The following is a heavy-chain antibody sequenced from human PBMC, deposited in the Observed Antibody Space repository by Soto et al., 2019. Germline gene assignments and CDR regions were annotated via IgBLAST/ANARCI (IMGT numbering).Heavy chain of an antibody. D-gene: IGHD3-10*01. Sequence: QVQLVQSGAEVKKPGSSVKVSCKASGGTFSSYAISWVRQAPGQGLEWMGGIIPIFGTANYAQKFQGRVTITADKSTSTAYMEMSSLRPEDTAVYYCARSLVRITMVRGVIGVAFDIWGQGTMVTVSS. V-gene: IGHV1-69*06. CDR1: GGTFSSYA. J-gene: IGHJ3*02. CDR2: IIPIFGTA. CDR3: ARSLVRITMVRGVIGVAFDI.